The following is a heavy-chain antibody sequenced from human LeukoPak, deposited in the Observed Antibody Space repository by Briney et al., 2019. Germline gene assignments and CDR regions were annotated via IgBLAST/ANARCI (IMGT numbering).Heavy chain of an antibody. Sequence: GGSLRLSCAASGFTFSNYAMNWVRQAPGKGLEWVSAISGSGGSTYYADSVKGRFTISRDNSKNTLFLQMNSLRAEDTAVYYCARGGNTIFGLWGQGTLVTVSS. J-gene: IGHJ4*02. CDR3: ARGGNTIFGL. D-gene: IGHD3-3*01. CDR1: GFTFSNYA. CDR2: ISGSGGST. V-gene: IGHV3-23*01.